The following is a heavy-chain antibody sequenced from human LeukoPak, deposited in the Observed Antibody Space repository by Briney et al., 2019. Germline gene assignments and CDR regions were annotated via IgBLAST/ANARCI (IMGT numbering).Heavy chain of an antibody. CDR1: GGSISSYY. CDR2: IYTSGST. J-gene: IGHJ4*02. V-gene: IGHV4-4*07. Sequence: SETLSLTCTVSGGSISSYYWSWIRQPAGKGLEWIGRIYTSGSTNYNPYLKSRVTMSVDTSKNQFSLKLSSVTAVDTAVYYCAGGIAAPLYYFNYWGQGTLVTVSS. CDR3: AGGIAAPLYYFNY. D-gene: IGHD6-13*01.